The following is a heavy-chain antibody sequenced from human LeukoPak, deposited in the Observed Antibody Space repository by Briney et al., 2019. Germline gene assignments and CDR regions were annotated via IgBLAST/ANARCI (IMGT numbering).Heavy chain of an antibody. CDR1: GFTFDDYA. J-gene: IGHJ4*02. Sequence: GGSLRLSCAASGFTFDDYAMHWVRQAPGKGLEWVSGISWNSGSIGYADSVKGRFTISRDNAKNSLYLQMNSLRAEDTALYYCAKSSQWLAADYWGQGTLVTVSS. CDR3: AKSSQWLAADY. V-gene: IGHV3-9*01. D-gene: IGHD6-19*01. CDR2: ISWNSGSI.